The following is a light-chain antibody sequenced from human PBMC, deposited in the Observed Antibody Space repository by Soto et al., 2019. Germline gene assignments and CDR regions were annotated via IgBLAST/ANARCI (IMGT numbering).Light chain of an antibody. V-gene: IGLV1-44*01. CDR3: AAWDDSLNGVV. CDR1: SSNIGSNT. Sequence: QSVLTQPPSASGTPGQRVTISCSGSSSNIGSNTVYWYQQLPGTAPKLLIYSNNQRPSGVPDRFSGSKSGTSASLAISGLQSEDDADYYCAAWDDSLNGVVFGGGTKLTVL. J-gene: IGLJ2*01. CDR2: SNN.